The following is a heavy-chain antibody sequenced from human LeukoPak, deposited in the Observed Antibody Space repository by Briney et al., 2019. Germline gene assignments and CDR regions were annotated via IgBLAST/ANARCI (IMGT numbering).Heavy chain of an antibody. CDR1: GFNVSSNY. J-gene: IGHJ4*02. Sequence: GGSLRLSCAASGFNVSSNYMTWLRQAPGKGLEWVSLIYGADAAYYAESGRGRFMISRDNLKNTLFLQMNSLRVEDTAVYYCVTSTGQQFIPYDYWGQGTHVTVSS. V-gene: IGHV3-66*02. CDR2: IYGADAA. CDR3: VTSTGQQFIPYDY. D-gene: IGHD6-13*01.